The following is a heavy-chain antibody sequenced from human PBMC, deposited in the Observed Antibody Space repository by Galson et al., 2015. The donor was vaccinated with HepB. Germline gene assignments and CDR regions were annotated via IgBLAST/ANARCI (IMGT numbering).Heavy chain of an antibody. J-gene: IGHJ4*02. CDR3: VRSLKPAYCSSTRCEGDY. D-gene: IGHD2-2*01. V-gene: IGHV3-64D*06. CDR2: ISSNGGST. Sequence: SLRLSCAASGFTFSSYAMHWVRQAPGKGLEYVSAISSNGGSTYYADSVKGRFTISRDNSKNTLYLQMSSLRAEDTAVYYCVRSLKPAYCSSTRCEGDYWGQGTLVTVSP. CDR1: GFTFSSYA.